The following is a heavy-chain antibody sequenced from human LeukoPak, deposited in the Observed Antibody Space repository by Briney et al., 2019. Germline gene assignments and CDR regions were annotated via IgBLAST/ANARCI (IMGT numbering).Heavy chain of an antibody. CDR2: ISSATSYI. CDR1: GFTFSSYS. Sequence: GGSLRLSCVPSGFTFSSYSMNWVRQAPGKGLEWVSSISSATSYIYYADSVKGRFTISRDNAKNSLYLQMNSQRAEDTAVYYCARGDSSTWQRHFDPWGRGTLVTVSS. V-gene: IGHV3-21*01. J-gene: IGHJ5*02. D-gene: IGHD6-13*01. CDR3: ARGDSSTWQRHFDP.